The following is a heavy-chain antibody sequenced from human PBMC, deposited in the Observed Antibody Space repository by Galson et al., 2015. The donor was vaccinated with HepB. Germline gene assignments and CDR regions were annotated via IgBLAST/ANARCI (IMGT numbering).Heavy chain of an antibody. CDR2: VNPNRGAT. Sequence: SVKVSCKASGYTFSGYYIPWVRQAPGRGLQWMGWVNPNRGATHSALRFRDRVPLTRDTSTNTAFLEVTSLTSDYTAFYYCAGGKMRTTSAAPICDFWGQGTLVTVSA. V-gene: IGHV1-2*02. CDR1: GYTFSGYY. CDR3: AGGKMRTTSAAPICDF. J-gene: IGHJ4*02. D-gene: IGHD2-2*02.